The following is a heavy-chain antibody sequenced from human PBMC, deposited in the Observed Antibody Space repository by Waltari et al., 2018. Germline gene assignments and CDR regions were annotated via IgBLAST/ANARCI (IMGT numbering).Heavy chain of an antibody. Sequence: QVQLVESGGGVVQPGRSLRLSCAASGFTFSSYGMHWVRQAPGKGLEWVAVRSYDGSNKYYADSVKGRFTISRDNSKNTLYLQMNSLRAEDTAVYYCAKGIHLVYYDFWSGYYQGMDVWGQGTTVTVSS. D-gene: IGHD3-3*01. V-gene: IGHV3-30*18. J-gene: IGHJ6*02. CDR3: AKGIHLVYYDFWSGYYQGMDV. CDR1: GFTFSSYG. CDR2: RSYDGSNK.